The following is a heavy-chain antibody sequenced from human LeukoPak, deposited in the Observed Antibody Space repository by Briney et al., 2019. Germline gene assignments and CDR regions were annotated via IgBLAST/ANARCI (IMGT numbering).Heavy chain of an antibody. J-gene: IGHJ3*02. CDR1: GFTFSSYA. V-gene: IGHV3-30-3*01. CDR3: ARDYYGSSARRDGDAFDI. Sequence: GRSLRLSCAASGFTFSSYAMHWVRQAPGKGLEWVAVISYDGSNKYYADSVKGRFTISRDNSKNTLYLQMNSLRAEDTAVYYCARDYYGSSARRDGDAFDIWGQGTMVTVSS. D-gene: IGHD3-10*01. CDR2: ISYDGSNK.